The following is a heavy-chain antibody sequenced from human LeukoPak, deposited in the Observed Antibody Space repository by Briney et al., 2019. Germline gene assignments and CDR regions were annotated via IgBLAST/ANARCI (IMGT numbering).Heavy chain of an antibody. CDR2: INPNSGGT. CDR3: ARAGRYFDWLLSYGMDV. V-gene: IGHV1-2*02. J-gene: IGHJ6*02. D-gene: IGHD3-9*01. Sequence: GASVTVSCKASGYTFTGYYMHWVRQAPGQGLEWMGWINPNSGGTNYAQKFQGRVTMTRDTSISTAYMELSRLRSDDTAVYYCARAGRYFDWLLSYGMDVWGQGTTVTVSS. CDR1: GYTFTGYY.